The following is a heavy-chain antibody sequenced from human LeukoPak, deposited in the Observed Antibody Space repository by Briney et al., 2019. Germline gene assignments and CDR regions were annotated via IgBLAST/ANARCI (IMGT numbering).Heavy chain of an antibody. D-gene: IGHD3-10*01. CDR2: INHSGST. Sequence: PSETLSLTCAVYGGSFSGYYWGWIRQPPGKGLEWIGEINHSGSTNYNPSLKSRVTISVDTSKNQFSLKLSSVTAADTAVYYCARVRRGSGRTKYYYYYYGMDVWGQGTTVTVSS. V-gene: IGHV4-34*01. J-gene: IGHJ6*02. CDR3: ARVRRGSGRTKYYYYYYGMDV. CDR1: GGSFSGYY.